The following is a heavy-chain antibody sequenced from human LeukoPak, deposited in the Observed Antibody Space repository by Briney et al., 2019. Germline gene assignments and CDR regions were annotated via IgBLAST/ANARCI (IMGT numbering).Heavy chain of an antibody. CDR2: IYYSGST. V-gene: IGHV4-59*12. Sequence: PSETLSLTCTVSGGSIRSYYWSWIRQPPGKGLEWIGHIYYSGSTNYNPSLKSRVTISVDTSKNQFSLKLSSVTAADTAVYYCASITLGYCSGGSCYAAFDIWGQGTMVTVSS. J-gene: IGHJ3*02. CDR1: GGSIRSYY. D-gene: IGHD2-15*01. CDR3: ASITLGYCSGGSCYAAFDI.